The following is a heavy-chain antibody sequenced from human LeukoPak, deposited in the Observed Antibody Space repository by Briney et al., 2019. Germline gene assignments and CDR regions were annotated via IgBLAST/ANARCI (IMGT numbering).Heavy chain of an antibody. D-gene: IGHD3-10*01. CDR3: AHRQRYYYGSGSYYYFDY. J-gene: IGHJ4*02. Sequence: SGPTLVKPTQTLTLTCAFSGFSLTTTGVGVGWIRQPPGKALEWLALIYWDDDKRYSPSLKSRLTITKDTSKNQVVLTMTNMDPVDTATYYCAHRQRYYYGSGSYYYFDYWGQGTLVTVSS. V-gene: IGHV2-5*02. CDR2: IYWDDDK. CDR1: GFSLTTTGVG.